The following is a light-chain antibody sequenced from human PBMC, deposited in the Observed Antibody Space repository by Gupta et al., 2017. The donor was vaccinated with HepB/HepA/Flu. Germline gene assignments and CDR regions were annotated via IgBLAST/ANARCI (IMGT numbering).Light chain of an antibody. CDR1: ALPKQY. CDR2: KDS. J-gene: IGLJ2*01. CDR3: QSADSSDTYVV. V-gene: IGLV3-25*03. Sequence: SYELTQPPSVSVSPGQTARITCSGDALPKQYAYWYQQKPGQAPVLVIYKDSERPSGIPERFSGSTSGTTVTLTISGVQAEDEADYYCQSADSSDTYVVFDGGTKLTVL.